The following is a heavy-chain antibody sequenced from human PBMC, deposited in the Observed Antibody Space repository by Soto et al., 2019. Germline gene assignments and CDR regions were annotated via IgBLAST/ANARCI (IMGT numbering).Heavy chain of an antibody. Sequence: GASVKVSCKASGYTFTSYAMHWVRQAPGQRLEWMGWINAGNGNTKYSQKFQGRVTITRDTSASTAYMELSSLRSEDTAVYYCVSDSQFVYDILTANQGIDPWGQGTLVTVSS. CDR2: INAGNGNT. D-gene: IGHD3-9*01. CDR3: VSDSQFVYDILTANQGIDP. CDR1: GYTFTSYA. J-gene: IGHJ5*02. V-gene: IGHV1-3*01.